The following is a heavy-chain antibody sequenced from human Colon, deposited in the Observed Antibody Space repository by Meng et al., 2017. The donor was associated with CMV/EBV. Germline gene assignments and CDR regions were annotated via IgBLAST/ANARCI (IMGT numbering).Heavy chain of an antibody. Sequence: GGSLRLSCADSGFTFSSYAMHWVRQAPGKGLEWVGRSRNEANRYTTEYAASVKGRFTISRDDSRNSLYLQMNSLKTEDTAVYYCARGSLATLPWMNYWGQGTLVTVSS. J-gene: IGHJ4*02. D-gene: IGHD6-6*01. V-gene: IGHV3-72*01. CDR2: SRNEANRYTT. CDR1: GFTFSSYA. CDR3: ARGSLATLPWMNY.